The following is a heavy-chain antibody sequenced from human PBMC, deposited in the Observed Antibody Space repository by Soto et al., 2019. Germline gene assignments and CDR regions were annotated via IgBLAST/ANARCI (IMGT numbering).Heavy chain of an antibody. CDR1: GFSLSTSGVG. Sequence: QITLKESGPTLVKPTQTLTLTCTFSGFSLSTSGVGVGWIRQPPGKALEWLALIYWDDDKRYSPSLKSRLTITKDTSTNQVALTMTNMDPVDTATYYCAHTPPDIVLVPAATQNWFDPWGQGTLVTVSS. J-gene: IGHJ5*02. CDR2: IYWDDDK. D-gene: IGHD2-2*01. V-gene: IGHV2-5*02. CDR3: AHTPPDIVLVPAATQNWFDP.